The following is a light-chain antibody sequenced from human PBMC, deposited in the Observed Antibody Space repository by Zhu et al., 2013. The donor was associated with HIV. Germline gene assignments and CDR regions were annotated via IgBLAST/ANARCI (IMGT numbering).Light chain of an antibody. Sequence: EIVMTQSPATLSLSPGERATLSCRASQPITSNYLAWYQQKAGQAPRLLIFGGSRRATGIPDRFSGSGSGTDFTLTISRLEPEDFAVYYCQQYDTSPRYTFGQGTQLEIK. J-gene: IGKJ2*01. CDR1: QPITSNY. CDR3: QQYDTSPRYT. V-gene: IGKV3-20*01. CDR2: GGS.